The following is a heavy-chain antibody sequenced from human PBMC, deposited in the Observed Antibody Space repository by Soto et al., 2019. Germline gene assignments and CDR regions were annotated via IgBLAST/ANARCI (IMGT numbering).Heavy chain of an antibody. J-gene: IGHJ6*02. CDR2: ISASGGRT. V-gene: IGHV3-23*01. CDR1: GFTFSVYA. Sequence: EVQVLESGGGLVQPGGSLRLSCAASGFTFSVYAMSWVRQAPGKGLEWVSAISASGGRTYYADSVKGRFTISRDNSKNTLFLQMRSLRAEDTAVYYCATRTYSGVWDGDADVDVWGQGTMVTVS. CDR3: ATRTYSGVWDGDADVDV. D-gene: IGHD1-26*01.